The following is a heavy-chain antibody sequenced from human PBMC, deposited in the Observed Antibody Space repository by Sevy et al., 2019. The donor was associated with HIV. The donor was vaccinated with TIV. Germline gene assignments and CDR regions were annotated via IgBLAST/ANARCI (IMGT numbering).Heavy chain of an antibody. CDR2: IRSKVYGGTT. CDR1: GFTFGDYV. CDR3: SRADYYGSDGGYYGMDV. J-gene: IGHJ6*02. D-gene: IGHD3-10*01. Sequence: GGSLRLSCKVSGFTFGDYVMTWFRQAPGKGLEWVGFIRSKVYGGTTEYAASVKGRFIVSRDDSKSIAYLRMNSLKTEETGVYYCSRADYYGSDGGYYGMDVCGQGTTVTVSS. V-gene: IGHV3-49*03.